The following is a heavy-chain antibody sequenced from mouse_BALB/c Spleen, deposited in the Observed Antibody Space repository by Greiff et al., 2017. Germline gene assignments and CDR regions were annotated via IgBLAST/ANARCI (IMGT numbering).Heavy chain of an antibody. Sequence: EVMLVESGGGLVQPGGSLKLSCAASGFTFSSYTMSWVRQTPEKRLEWVAYISNGGGSTYYPDTVKGRFTISRDNAKNTLYLQMSSLKSEDTAMYYCARQDTYGSSDYWYFDVWGAGTTVTVSS. CDR1: GFTFSSYT. CDR2: ISNGGGST. CDR3: ARQDTYGSSDYWYFDV. V-gene: IGHV5-12-2*01. J-gene: IGHJ1*01. D-gene: IGHD1-1*01.